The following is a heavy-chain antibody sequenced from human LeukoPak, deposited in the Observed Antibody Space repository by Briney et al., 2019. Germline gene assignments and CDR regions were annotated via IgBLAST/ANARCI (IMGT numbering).Heavy chain of an antibody. V-gene: IGHV4-59*08. D-gene: IGHD2-21*02. Sequence: SETLSLTCTVSGGSISSCYWSWIRQPPGKGLEWIGYIYYSGSTNYNPSLKSRVTISVDTSKNQFSLKLSSVTAADTAVYYCARSIAYCGGDCYSGDFDYWGQGTLVTVSS. J-gene: IGHJ4*02. CDR3: ARSIAYCGGDCYSGDFDY. CDR1: GGSISSCY. CDR2: IYYSGST.